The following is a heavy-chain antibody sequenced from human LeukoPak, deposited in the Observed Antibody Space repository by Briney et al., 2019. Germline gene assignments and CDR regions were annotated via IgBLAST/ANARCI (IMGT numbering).Heavy chain of an antibody. V-gene: IGHV4-59*08. J-gene: IGHJ6*03. D-gene: IGHD2-15*01. Sequence: PSETLSLTCTVSGGSISSYYWTWIRQPPGKRMEWIGYIYYRGSTNYNPSLKSRVTISVDTSKNQFSLKLSSVTAADTAVYYCAGHCSGGSCYPGAGYYMDVWGKGTTVTVSS. CDR3: AGHCSGGSCYPGAGYYMDV. CDR2: IYYRGST. CDR1: GGSISSYY.